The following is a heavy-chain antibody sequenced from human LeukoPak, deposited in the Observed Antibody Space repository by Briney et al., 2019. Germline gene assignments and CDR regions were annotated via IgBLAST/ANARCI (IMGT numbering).Heavy chain of an antibody. V-gene: IGHV3-7*01. D-gene: IGHD1-1*01. J-gene: IGHJ4*02. CDR3: ARVGAWERQRVFDF. CDR2: INREGNEK. CDR1: GFTFSDYW. Sequence: LAGGSLRLSCAPFGFTFSDYWMTWVRQVPGKGLQWVASINREGNEKYYVDSVKGRFTISRDNAKNSVDLQTDSLRVEDTAVYYCARVGAWERQRVFDFWGQGTLVTVSS.